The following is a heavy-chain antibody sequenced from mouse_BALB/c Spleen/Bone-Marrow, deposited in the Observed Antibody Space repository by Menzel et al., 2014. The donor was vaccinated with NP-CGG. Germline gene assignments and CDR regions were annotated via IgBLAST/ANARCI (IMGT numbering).Heavy chain of an antibody. CDR2: IYPDSGST. Sequence: LQQSGSELVRPGASVKLSCKASGYIFTSYRMHWMKQRPGQGLEWIGNIYPDSGSTNYAEKFKNKATLTVDTSSSTAYMQLSSLTSEDSAVYYCTRVNEYGRAWFAYWGQGTLVTVSA. CDR1: GYIFTSYR. V-gene: IGHV1S22*01. CDR3: TRVNEYGRAWFAY. J-gene: IGHJ3*01. D-gene: IGHD5-1*01.